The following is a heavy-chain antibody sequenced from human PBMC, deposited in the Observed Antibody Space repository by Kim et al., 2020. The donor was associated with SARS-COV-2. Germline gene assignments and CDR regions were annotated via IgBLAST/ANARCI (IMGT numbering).Heavy chain of an antibody. CDR2: VYHSGII. J-gene: IGHJ5*02. V-gene: IGHV4-39*01. CDR3: ARHQGSYNWFDP. CDR1: GGSISSGNYY. Sequence: SETLSLTCTVSGGSISSGNYYWDWIRQSPGRGLEWIGNVYHSGIIYYNPSLKSRVTMSVDTSKNQFFLKLSSVTAADTAVYFCARHQGSYNWFDPWGQGSLVTVSS.